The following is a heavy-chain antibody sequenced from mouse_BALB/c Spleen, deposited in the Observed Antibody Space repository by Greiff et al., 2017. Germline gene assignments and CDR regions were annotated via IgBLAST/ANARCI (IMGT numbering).Heavy chain of an antibody. D-gene: IGHD3-2*01. CDR3: ADSSGYVDWFAY. CDR1: GYTFTSYW. V-gene: IGHV1-7*01. J-gene: IGHJ3*01. CDR2: INPSTGYT. Sequence: VKLVESGAELAKPGASVKMSCKASGYTFTSYWMHWVKQRPGQGLEWIGYINPSTGYTEYNQKFKDKATLTADKSSSTAYMQLSSLTSEDSAVYYCADSSGYVDWFAYWGQGTLVTVSA.